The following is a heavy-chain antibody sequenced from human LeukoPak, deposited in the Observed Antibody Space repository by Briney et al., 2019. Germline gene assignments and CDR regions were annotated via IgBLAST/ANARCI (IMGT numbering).Heavy chain of an antibody. CDR3: ARGREQQLPN. D-gene: IGHD6-13*01. J-gene: IGHJ4*02. CDR1: GFTFSSYS. V-gene: IGHV3-21*01. CDR2: ISSGSSYI. Sequence: PGGSLRLSCAASGFTFSSYSMNWVRQAPGKGLEWVSSISSGSSYIYYADSVKGRFTISRDNAKNSLYLQMNSLRAEDTAVYYCARGREQQLPNWGQGTLVTVSS.